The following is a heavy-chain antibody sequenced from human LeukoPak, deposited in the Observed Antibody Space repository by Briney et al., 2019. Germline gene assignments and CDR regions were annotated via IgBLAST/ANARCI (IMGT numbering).Heavy chain of an antibody. D-gene: IGHD2-2*01. Sequence: GGSLRLSCAASGFTFSSYEMNWVRQAPGKGLEWVSSISSSSSYIYYADSVKGRFTFSRDNAKNSLYLRMNSLRAEDTAVYYCARDYADYYFDYWGQGTLVTVSS. J-gene: IGHJ4*02. CDR1: GFTFSSYE. CDR3: ARDYADYYFDY. V-gene: IGHV3-21*01. CDR2: ISSSSSYI.